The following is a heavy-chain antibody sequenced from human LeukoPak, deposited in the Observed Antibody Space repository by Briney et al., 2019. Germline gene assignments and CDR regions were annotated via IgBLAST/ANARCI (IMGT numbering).Heavy chain of an antibody. Sequence: GGSLRLSCAASGFTFSSYSMNWVRQAPGKGLEWVSYITSSGSTIYYADSVKRRFTISRDNAKNSLSLQMNSLRAEDTAVYYCARAGYCSGGSCIRSFDPWGQGTLVTVSS. D-gene: IGHD2-15*01. CDR2: ITSSGSTI. CDR3: ARAGYCSGGSCIRSFDP. V-gene: IGHV3-48*01. CDR1: GFTFSSYS. J-gene: IGHJ5*02.